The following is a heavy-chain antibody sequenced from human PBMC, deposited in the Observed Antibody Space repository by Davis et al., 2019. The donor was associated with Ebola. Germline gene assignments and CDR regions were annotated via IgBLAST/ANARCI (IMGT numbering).Heavy chain of an antibody. J-gene: IGHJ4*02. Sequence: ASVKVSCKASGGTFSSYAISWVRQAPGQGLEWMGWMNPNTEKTGYAPKFQGRVTMTWDNSISTAFMEVRSLTSAETSVYYCARGGYSYGYGLDFWGQGSLVTVTS. D-gene: IGHD5-18*01. CDR2: MNPNTEKT. CDR3: ARGGYSYGYGLDF. CDR1: GGTFSSYA. V-gene: IGHV1-8*02.